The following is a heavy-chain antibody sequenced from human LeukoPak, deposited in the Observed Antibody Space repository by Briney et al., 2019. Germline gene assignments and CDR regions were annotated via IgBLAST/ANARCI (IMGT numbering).Heavy chain of an antibody. CDR3: ARDPQQLVGATGGGFNF. D-gene: IGHD1-26*01. CDR2: IGAYNGNT. J-gene: IGHJ4*02. V-gene: IGHV1-18*01. Sequence: GASVKVSCKASGYTFTSYGISWVRRAPGQGLEWMGWIGAYNGNTNYAQMLQGRVTMTTDTSTSTAYMELRSLRSDDTAVYYCARDPQQLVGATGGGFNFWGQGTLVTVSS. CDR1: GYTFTSYG.